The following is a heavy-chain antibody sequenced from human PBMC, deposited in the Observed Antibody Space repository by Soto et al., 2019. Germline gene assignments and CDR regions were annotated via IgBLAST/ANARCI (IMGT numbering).Heavy chain of an antibody. CDR1: VGTFSSYA. J-gene: IGHJ4*02. Sequence: QVQLVQSGAEVKKPGSSVKVSCKASVGTFSSYAISWVRQAPGQGLEWMGGIIPIFGTANYAQKFQGRVTITADESTSTAYMELSSLRSEDTAVYYCASTVLRSSWYYFDYWGQGTLVTVSS. V-gene: IGHV1-69*01. D-gene: IGHD6-13*01. CDR3: ASTVLRSSWYYFDY. CDR2: IIPIFGTA.